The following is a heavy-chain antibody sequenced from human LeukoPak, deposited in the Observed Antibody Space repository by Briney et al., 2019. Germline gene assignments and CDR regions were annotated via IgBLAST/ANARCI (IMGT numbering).Heavy chain of an antibody. CDR3: ARDCLYYYDSSGYYNSDYNFDY. V-gene: IGHV1-69*04. CDR2: IIPIFGIA. Sequence: VASVKVSCKASGGTFSSYAISWVRQAPGQGLEWMGRIIPIFGIANYAQKFQGRVTITADKSTSTAYMELSSLRSEDTAVYYCARDCLYYYDSSGYYNSDYNFDYWGQGTLVTVSS. CDR1: GGTFSSYA. D-gene: IGHD3-22*01. J-gene: IGHJ4*02.